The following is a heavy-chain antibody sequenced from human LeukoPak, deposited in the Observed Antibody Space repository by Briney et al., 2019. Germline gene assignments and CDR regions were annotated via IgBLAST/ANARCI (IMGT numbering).Heavy chain of an antibody. Sequence: SETLSLTCTVSGNSVSGYYGSWIRQPPGKGLEWIGYFYTSANTNYNPSLKSRVTMSVDTSKNQFSLKLTSVTAADTAVYYCARGLRDEERHYGYYYMDVWGKGTTVTVSS. J-gene: IGHJ6*03. CDR2: FYTSANT. CDR1: GNSVSGYY. V-gene: IGHV4-4*09. CDR3: ARGLRDEERHYGYYYMDV. D-gene: IGHD3-22*01.